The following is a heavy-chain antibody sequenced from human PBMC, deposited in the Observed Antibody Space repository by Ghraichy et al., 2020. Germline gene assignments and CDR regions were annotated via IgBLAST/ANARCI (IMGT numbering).Heavy chain of an antibody. CDR1: GGSISSSSYY. D-gene: IGHD2-15*01. V-gene: IGHV4-39*07. J-gene: IGHJ4*02. CDR3: ARDDCSGGSCYDLDY. CDR2: IYYSGST. Sequence: SETLSLTCTVSGGSISSSSYYWGWIRQPPGKGLEWIGSIYYSGSTYYNPSLKSRVTISVDTSKNQFSLKLSSVTAADTAVYYCARDDCSGGSCYDLDYWGQGTLVTVSS.